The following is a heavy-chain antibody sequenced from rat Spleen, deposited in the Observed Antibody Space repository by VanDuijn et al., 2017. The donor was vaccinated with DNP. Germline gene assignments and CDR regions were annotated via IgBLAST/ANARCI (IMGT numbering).Heavy chain of an antibody. J-gene: IGHJ2*01. CDR3: TRWNSGHFDY. D-gene: IGHD4-3*01. CDR2: IRYDGGST. CDR1: KFTFSDYY. V-gene: IGHV5-20*01. Sequence: EVQLVESGGGLVQPGRSLKLSCAASKFTFSDYYMAWVRQAPTKGLEWVASIRYDGGSTYYRDSVKGRFTISRDHAKSSLYLQMNSLRSEDMATYYCTRWNSGHFDYWGQGVMVTVSS.